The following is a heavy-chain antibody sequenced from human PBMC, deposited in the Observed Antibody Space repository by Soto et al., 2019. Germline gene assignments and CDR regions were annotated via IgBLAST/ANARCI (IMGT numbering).Heavy chain of an antibody. Sequence: PXASLRLSCAASGFTFSSYAMSWVRQAPGKGLEWVSVISGSGSSTHYADSVKGRFTISRDNSMNTLYLQMNSLRAEDTAVYYCAKEGRAWDDAFDIWGQGTMVTVSS. CDR3: AKEGRAWDDAFDI. V-gene: IGHV3-23*01. J-gene: IGHJ3*02. CDR1: GFTFSSYA. CDR2: ISGSGSST. D-gene: IGHD1-26*01.